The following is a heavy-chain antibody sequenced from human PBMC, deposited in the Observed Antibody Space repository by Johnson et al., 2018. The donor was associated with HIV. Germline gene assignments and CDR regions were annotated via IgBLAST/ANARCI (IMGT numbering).Heavy chain of an antibody. CDR2: IGTAGDT. V-gene: IGHV3-13*01. D-gene: IGHD1-26*01. Sequence: VQLVESGGGLVQPGGSLRLSCAASGFTFSRYDMHWVRQATGKGLEWVSAIGTAGDTYYPGSVEGRFTISRENAKNSLYLQMNSLRAGDTAVYYCARGFHSGSYYRGRAFDIWGQGTMVTVSS. CDR3: ARGFHSGSYYRGRAFDI. J-gene: IGHJ3*02. CDR1: GFTFSRYD.